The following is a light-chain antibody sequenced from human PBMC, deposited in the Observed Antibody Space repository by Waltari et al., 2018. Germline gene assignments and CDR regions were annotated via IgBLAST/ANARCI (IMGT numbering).Light chain of an antibody. CDR3: QQYASPPIT. Sequence: EILLTQSPVTLSLSPGERATLSCRASQNVGKNYLGWYQQRPGQPPRLLIFGASNRATGIPDRFSGSGSGTDFTLTISRLESEDFAVYFCQQYASPPITFGQGTRLE. J-gene: IGKJ5*01. CDR2: GAS. V-gene: IGKV3-20*01. CDR1: QNVGKNY.